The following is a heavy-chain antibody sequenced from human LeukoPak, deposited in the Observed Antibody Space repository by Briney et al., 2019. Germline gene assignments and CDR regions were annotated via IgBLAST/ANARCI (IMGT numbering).Heavy chain of an antibody. J-gene: IGHJ5*02. V-gene: IGHV3-30*18. Sequence: PGGSLRLSCAASGFTFSSYGMHWVRQAPGKGLEWVAIISYDGSNKCYADSVKGRFTISRDNSKNTLYLQMNSLRTEDTAVYYCAKDRYSTHNWFDPWGQGTLVTVSS. D-gene: IGHD5-12*01. CDR1: GFTFSSYG. CDR3: AKDRYSTHNWFDP. CDR2: ISYDGSNK.